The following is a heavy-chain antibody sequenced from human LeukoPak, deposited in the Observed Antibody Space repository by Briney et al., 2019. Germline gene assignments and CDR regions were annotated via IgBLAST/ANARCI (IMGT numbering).Heavy chain of an antibody. CDR1: GFTFNTYW. D-gene: IGHD2-15*01. J-gene: IGHJ4*02. CDR3: ARERRYCSGDNCYSGLDY. CDR2: IHSGGTT. V-gene: IGHV3-53*01. Sequence: GGSLRLSCAASGFTFNTYWMHWVRQAPGKGLEWVSLIHSGGTTDYADSVKDRFSISRDYSKNTVNLQINSLRAEDTAVYYCARERRYCSGDNCYSGLDYWGQGTQVTVSS.